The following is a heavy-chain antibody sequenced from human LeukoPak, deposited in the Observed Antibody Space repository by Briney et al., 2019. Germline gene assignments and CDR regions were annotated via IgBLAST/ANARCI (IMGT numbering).Heavy chain of an antibody. Sequence: RPSETLSLTCTVSGGSISSYYWSWIRQLPWKGLEWIGYIYYSGSTNYNPSLKSRVTISVDTSKNQFSLKLSSVTVADTAVYYCARGIVGPTFDYWGQGTLVTVSS. D-gene: IGHD1-26*01. V-gene: IGHV4-59*12. CDR3: ARGIVGPTFDY. J-gene: IGHJ4*02. CDR1: GGSISSYY. CDR2: IYYSGST.